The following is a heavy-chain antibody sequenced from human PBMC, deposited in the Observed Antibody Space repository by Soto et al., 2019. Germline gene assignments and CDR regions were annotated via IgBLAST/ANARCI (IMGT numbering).Heavy chain of an antibody. CDR1: GFPFSSYG. V-gene: IGHV3-33*01. CDR3: ASLIN. CDR2: IWFDGSSK. Sequence: GGSLRLSCTASGFPFSSYGMHWVRHVPGKGLEWVAVIWFDGSSKDYADSVKGRFTISRDNSKNTLYLQMNSLRADDTAVYYCASLINWGRGTLVTVSS. J-gene: IGHJ4*02.